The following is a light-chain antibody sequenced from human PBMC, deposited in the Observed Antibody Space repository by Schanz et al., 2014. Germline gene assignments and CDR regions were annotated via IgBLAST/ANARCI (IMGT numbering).Light chain of an antibody. Sequence: QSALTQPASVSGSPGQSITISCTGTSSDIGRYNYVSWYQHHPGKAPKLMIYDVSNRPSGVPDRFSGSKSGNTASLTISGLQAEDEADYYCSSYAGSNNPPWVFGGGTKLTVL. CDR1: SSDIGRYNY. CDR3: SSYAGSNNPPWV. CDR2: DVS. J-gene: IGLJ3*02. V-gene: IGLV2-14*03.